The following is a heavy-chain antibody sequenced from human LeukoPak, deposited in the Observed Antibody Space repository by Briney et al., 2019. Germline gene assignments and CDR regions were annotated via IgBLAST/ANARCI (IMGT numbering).Heavy chain of an antibody. CDR1: GFTFDDYA. CDR2: ISWDGGST. V-gene: IGHV3-43D*03. CDR3: AKDISAYDILTGYVDY. Sequence: PGGSLRLSCAASGFTFDDYAMHWVRQAPGKGLEWVSLISWDGGSTYYADSVKSRFTISRDNSKNSLYLQMNSLRAEDTALYYCAKDISAYDILTGYVDYWGQGTLVTVSS. J-gene: IGHJ4*02. D-gene: IGHD3-9*01.